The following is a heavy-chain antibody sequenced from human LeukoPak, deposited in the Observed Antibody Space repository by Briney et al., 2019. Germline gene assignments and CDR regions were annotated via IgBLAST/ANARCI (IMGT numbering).Heavy chain of an antibody. V-gene: IGHV4-4*07. CDR2: IHTSGST. D-gene: IGHD6-6*01. J-gene: IGHJ4*02. Sequence: SETLSLTCTVSGGSITSYYWSYIRQPAGKGLEWIGRIHTSGSTNYNPSLKSRVTISVDTSKNQFSLKLSSVTAADTAIYYCAREFSGTSIAARVFDSWGQGTLVTVSS. CDR3: AREFSGTSIAARVFDS. CDR1: GGSITSYY.